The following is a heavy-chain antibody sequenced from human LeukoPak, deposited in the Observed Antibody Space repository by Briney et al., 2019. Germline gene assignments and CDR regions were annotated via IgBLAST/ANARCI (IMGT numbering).Heavy chain of an antibody. D-gene: IGHD2-21*02. V-gene: IGHV1-2*02. CDR1: GYTFTAYY. CDR3: ARVWVVTAVMDV. J-gene: IGHJ6*03. Sequence: ASMKVSCKASGYTFTAYYMHWVRQAPGQGLEWMGWINPNSGDTNYAQKFQGRVTMTRDTSISTAYMELSRLRSDGTAVYYCARVWVVTAVMDVWGKGTTVTVSS. CDR2: INPNSGDT.